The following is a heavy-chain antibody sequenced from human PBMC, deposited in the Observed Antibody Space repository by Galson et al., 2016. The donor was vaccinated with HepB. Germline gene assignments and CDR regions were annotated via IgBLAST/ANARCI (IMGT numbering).Heavy chain of an antibody. CDR1: GDSVSSTGAS. Sequence: CAISGDSVSSTGASWNWIRQSPSRGLEWLGRTYYRSKWYNSYAVSVEGRITINPDTSKNQFSLQLYSVTPEDTAVYYCARSPLWGRPTFSSWGQGTLVTVSS. CDR3: ARSPLWGRPTFSS. V-gene: IGHV6-1*01. J-gene: IGHJ5*02. CDR2: TYYRSKWYN. D-gene: IGHD2/OR15-2a*01.